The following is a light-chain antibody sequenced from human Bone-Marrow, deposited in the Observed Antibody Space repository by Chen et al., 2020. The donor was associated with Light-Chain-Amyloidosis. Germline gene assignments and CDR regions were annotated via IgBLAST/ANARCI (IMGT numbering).Light chain of an antibody. CDR2: GSS. J-gene: IGKJ4*01. CDR1: QTISSNY. V-gene: IGKV3-20*01. Sequence: DIVLTQSPATLSLSPGEGANLSCRASQTISSNYLTWYQQKFGQAPRLLIYGSSSRATGIPDRFTGSGSGTDFTLTINRLEPEDCAMYYCQQYGTSPLTFGGGTKVEIK. CDR3: QQYGTSPLT.